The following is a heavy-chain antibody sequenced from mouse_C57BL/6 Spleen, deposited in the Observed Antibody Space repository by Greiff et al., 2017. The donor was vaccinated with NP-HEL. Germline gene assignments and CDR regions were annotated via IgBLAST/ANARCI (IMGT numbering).Heavy chain of an antibody. CDR2: IYPGSGST. V-gene: IGHV1-55*01. CDR1: GYTFTSYW. J-gene: IGHJ4*01. CDR3: ARRRGYDYDGYAMDY. Sequence: QVQLKQPGAELVKPGASVKMSCKASGYTFTSYWITWVKQRPGQGLEWIGDIYPGSGSTNYNEKFKSKATLTVDTSSSTAYMQLSSLTSEDSAVYDCARRRGYDYDGYAMDYWGQGTSVTVSS. D-gene: IGHD2-4*01.